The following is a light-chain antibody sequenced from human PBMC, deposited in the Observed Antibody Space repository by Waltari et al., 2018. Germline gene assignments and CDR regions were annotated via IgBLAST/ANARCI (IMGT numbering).Light chain of an antibody. J-gene: IGKJ1*01. Sequence: LTQSPGTLSLSPGERATLSCRASQSISKYLAWYQQKPGQAPRLLIYDASIRATGIPDRFSGSGYGTDFSLTISRLEPEDYAVYYCQKYGSLPATFGRGTK. V-gene: IGKV3-20*01. CDR3: QKYGSLPAT. CDR1: QSISKY. CDR2: DAS.